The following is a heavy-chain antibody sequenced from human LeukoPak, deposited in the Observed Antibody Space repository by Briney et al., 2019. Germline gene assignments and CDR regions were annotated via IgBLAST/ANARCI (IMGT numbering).Heavy chain of an antibody. J-gene: IGHJ6*02. D-gene: IGHD5-24*01. CDR2: ISSSGSTI. CDR3: ARDSLGWLHPVSRYYGMDV. V-gene: IGHV3-11*01. Sequence: GGSLRLSCAASGFTFSDYYMSWIRQAPGKGLEWVSYISSSGSTIYYADSVKGRFTISRDNAKNSLYLQMNSLRAEDTAVYYCARDSLGWLHPVSRYYGMDVWGQGTTVTVSS. CDR1: GFTFSDYY.